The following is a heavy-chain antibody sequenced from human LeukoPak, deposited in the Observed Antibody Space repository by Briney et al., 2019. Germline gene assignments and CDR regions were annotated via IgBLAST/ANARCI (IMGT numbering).Heavy chain of an antibody. CDR1: GFTFSSYE. CDR2: ISSSGSTI. Sequence: GGSLRLSCAASGFTFSSYEMNWVRQAPGRGLEGVSYISSSGSTIYYADSVKGRFTISRDDAKNSLYLQMNSLRAEDTAVYYCAELGITMIGGVWGKGTTVTISS. D-gene: IGHD3-10*02. CDR3: AELGITMIGGV. V-gene: IGHV3-48*03. J-gene: IGHJ6*04.